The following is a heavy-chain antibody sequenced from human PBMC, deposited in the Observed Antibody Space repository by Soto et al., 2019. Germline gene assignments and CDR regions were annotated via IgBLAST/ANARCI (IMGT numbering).Heavy chain of an antibody. CDR1: GGTFISYA. CDR2: IITIFGTA. CDR3: ARGGLAYCGGECSSFDY. Sequence: QVQLVQSGADVKKPGSSVKVSCKASGGTFISYAISWVRQAPGQGLEWMGGIITIFGTANYAQKFKGRVTITADESTSTAYMELSSLRSEDTAVYYCARGGLAYCGGECSSFDYWGQGTLVTVSS. V-gene: IGHV1-69*01. D-gene: IGHD2-21*01. J-gene: IGHJ4*02.